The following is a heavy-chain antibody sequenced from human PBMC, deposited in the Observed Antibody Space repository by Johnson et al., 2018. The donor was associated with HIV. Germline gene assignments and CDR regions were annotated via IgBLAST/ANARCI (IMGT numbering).Heavy chain of an antibody. Sequence: VQLVESGGGVVQPGGSRRLSCAASGFTFSNYAMSWVRQAPGKGLEWVSVIYSGATTYYADSVKGRFTISRDNSKNTLYLQMNSLRAEDTAVYYCARGSTYYYDSSGSDAFDIWGQGTMVTVSS. CDR1: GFTFSNYA. J-gene: IGHJ3*02. CDR2: IYSGATT. CDR3: ARGSTYYYDSSGSDAFDI. V-gene: IGHV3-66*01. D-gene: IGHD3-22*01.